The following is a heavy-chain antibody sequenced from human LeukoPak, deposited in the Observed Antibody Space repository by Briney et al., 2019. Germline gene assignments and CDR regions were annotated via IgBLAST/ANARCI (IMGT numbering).Heavy chain of an antibody. D-gene: IGHD4-17*01. V-gene: IGHV5-51*01. Sequence: GESLKISCKASGYTFTIYWIGWVRQMPGKGLEWMGVIYPGDSDTRYSPSFQGQVTISADKSISTAYLQWSSLKASDTAMYYCARTPTQNDYGEYWGQGTLVTVSS. CDR3: ARTPTQNDYGEY. CDR2: IYPGDSDT. CDR1: GYTFTIYW. J-gene: IGHJ4*02.